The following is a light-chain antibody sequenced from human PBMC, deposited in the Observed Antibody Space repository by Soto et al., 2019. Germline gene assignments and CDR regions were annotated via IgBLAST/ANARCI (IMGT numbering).Light chain of an antibody. V-gene: IGKV3-20*01. CDR2: GAS. Sequence: EIVMTQSPATLSVSPGETATLSCRASQSVSSTYLAWYQQQPGQAPRLLIYGASNRATGIPDRFSGSGSGTDFTLTISRLEPEDFAVYYCHQYGRSPRGTFGQGTKVDI. CDR3: HQYGRSPRGT. J-gene: IGKJ1*01. CDR1: QSVSSTY.